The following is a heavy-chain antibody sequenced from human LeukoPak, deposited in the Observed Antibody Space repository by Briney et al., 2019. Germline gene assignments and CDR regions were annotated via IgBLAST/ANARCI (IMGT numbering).Heavy chain of an antibody. CDR1: GYTLNNLA. D-gene: IGHD3-10*01. CDR2: INTNTGNP. CDR3: ARGGWFGESYYYYMDV. V-gene: IGHV7-4-1*02. Sequence: ASAKPHCQSSGYTLNNLALDWVRQAPGQRTGWVGWINTNTGNPTYAQGFTGRFVFSLDTSVSTAYLQISSLKAEDTAVYYCARGGWFGESYYYYMDVWGKGTTVTVSS. J-gene: IGHJ6*03.